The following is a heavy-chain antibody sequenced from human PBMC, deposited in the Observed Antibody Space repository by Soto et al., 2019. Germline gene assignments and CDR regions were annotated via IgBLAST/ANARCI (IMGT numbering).Heavy chain of an antibody. Sequence: GSLRLSCAASGFTFGSYAMSLVRQAPGKGLEWVSAISGSGGSTYYADSVKGRFTISRDNSKNTLYLQMNSLRAEDTAVYYCAKRYYYDSSGYYWAPCDYWGQGTLVTVSS. CDR2: ISGSGGST. J-gene: IGHJ4*02. D-gene: IGHD3-22*01. CDR1: GFTFGSYA. V-gene: IGHV3-23*01. CDR3: AKRYYYDSSGYYWAPCDY.